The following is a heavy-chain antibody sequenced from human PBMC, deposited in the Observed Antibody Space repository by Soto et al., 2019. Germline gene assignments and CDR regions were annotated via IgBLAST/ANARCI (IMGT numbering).Heavy chain of an antibody. CDR2: ISAYNGNT. CDR1: GYTFTSYG. CDR3: ARASIGYYYDSSGYFDY. J-gene: IGHJ4*02. Sequence: ASVKVSCKASGYTFTSYGISWVRQAPGQGLEWMGWISAYNGNTNYAQKLQGRVTMTTDTSTSTAYMELRSLRSDDTAVYYCARASIGYYYDSSGYFDYWGQGTLVTVSS. V-gene: IGHV1-18*01. D-gene: IGHD3-22*01.